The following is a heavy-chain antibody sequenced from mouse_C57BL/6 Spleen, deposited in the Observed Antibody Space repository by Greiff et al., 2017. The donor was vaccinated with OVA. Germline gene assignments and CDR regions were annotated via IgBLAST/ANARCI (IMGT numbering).Heavy chain of an antibody. J-gene: IGHJ4*01. CDR3: ASQLRLRPMDY. CDR1: GYSITSGYY. Sequence: VQLKESGPGLVKPSQSLSLTCSVTGYSITSGYYWNWIRQFPGNKLEWMGYISYDGSNNYNPSLKNRISITRDTSKNQFFLKLNSVTTEDTATYYCASQLRLRPMDYWGQGTSVTVSS. CDR2: ISYDGSN. D-gene: IGHD3-2*02. V-gene: IGHV3-6*01.